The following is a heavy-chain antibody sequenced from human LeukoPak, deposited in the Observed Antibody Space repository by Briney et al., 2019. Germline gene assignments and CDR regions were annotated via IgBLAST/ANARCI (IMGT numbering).Heavy chain of an antibody. V-gene: IGHV3-53*01. D-gene: IGHD3-22*01. CDR3: ARDGVRIVGKDAFDI. CDR2: IYSGGSK. CDR1: GFPARSNY. J-gene: IGHJ3*02. Sequence: PGGPRSLSGVASGFPARSNYMTWAGQAPGKGRGWVSVIYSGGSKYYADSVKGRFHISRDNSKNTLYLQMNSLRAEDTAVYYCARDGVRIVGKDAFDIWGQGTMVTVSS.